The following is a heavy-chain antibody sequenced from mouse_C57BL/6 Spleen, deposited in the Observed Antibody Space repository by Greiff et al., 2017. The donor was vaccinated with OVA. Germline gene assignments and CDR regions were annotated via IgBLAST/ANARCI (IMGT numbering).Heavy chain of an antibody. CDR1: GYTFTDYY. Sequence: VQLQQSGPELVKPGASVKISCKASGYTFTDYYMNWVKQSHGKSLEWIGDINPNNGGTSYNQKFKGKATLTVDKSSSTAYMELRSLTSEDSAVYYCARNYDYDGYWGQGTLVTVSA. J-gene: IGHJ3*01. V-gene: IGHV1-26*01. CDR3: ARNYDYDGY. D-gene: IGHD2-4*01. CDR2: INPNNGGT.